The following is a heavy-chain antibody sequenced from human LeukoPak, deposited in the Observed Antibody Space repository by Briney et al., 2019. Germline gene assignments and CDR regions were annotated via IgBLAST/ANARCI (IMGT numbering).Heavy chain of an antibody. Sequence: SVKVSCKASGGTFSSYAISWVRQAPGQGLEWMGGTIPIFGTANYAQKFQGRVTITADESTSTAYMELSSLRSEDTAVYYCARAMGGYSYGYAHFDYWGQGTLVTVSS. CDR2: TIPIFGTA. J-gene: IGHJ4*02. V-gene: IGHV1-69*01. CDR3: ARAMGGYSYGYAHFDY. CDR1: GGTFSSYA. D-gene: IGHD5-18*01.